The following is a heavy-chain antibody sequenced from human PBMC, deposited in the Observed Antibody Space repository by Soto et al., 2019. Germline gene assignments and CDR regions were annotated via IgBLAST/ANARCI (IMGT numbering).Heavy chain of an antibody. Sequence: PGGSLRLSCAASGFTFGSYAMSWVRQGPGKGLEWVSAISGSGGSTYYADSVKGRFTISRDNSKNTLYLQMNSLRAEDTAVYYCAKAPAGIVAGYLYDYWGQGTLVTVSS. CDR1: GFTFGSYA. D-gene: IGHD3-9*01. J-gene: IGHJ4*02. CDR3: AKAPAGIVAGYLYDY. V-gene: IGHV3-23*01. CDR2: ISGSGGST.